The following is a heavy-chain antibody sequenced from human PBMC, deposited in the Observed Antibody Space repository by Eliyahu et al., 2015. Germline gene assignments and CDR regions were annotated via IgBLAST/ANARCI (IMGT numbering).Heavy chain of an antibody. D-gene: IGHD2-2*01. CDR1: GFXFSXXG. CDR2: ISYDGSNK. J-gene: IGHJ5*02. CDR3: AKDSCSSTSCYGNWFDP. V-gene: IGHV3-30*18. Sequence: QVQLVESGGGVVQPGRSLRLXCXAXGFXFSXXGMHWVRQAPGQGLEWVAVISYDGSNKYYADSVKGRFTISRDNSKNTLYLQMNSLRAEDTAVYYCAKDSCSSTSCYGNWFDPWGQGTLVTVSS.